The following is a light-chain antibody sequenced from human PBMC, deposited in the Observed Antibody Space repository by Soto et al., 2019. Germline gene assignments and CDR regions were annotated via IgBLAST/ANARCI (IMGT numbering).Light chain of an antibody. CDR2: EVS. CDR3: SSYTSSSTLV. J-gene: IGLJ2*01. Sequence: QSALTQPASVSGSPGQSITISCTGTSSDVGGYNYVSWYQHHPGKAPKDMIYEVSNRPSGISNRFSGSKAGNTASLTISGLQAEDEADYYCSSYTSSSTLVFGGGTKLTVL. V-gene: IGLV2-14*01. CDR1: SSDVGGYNY.